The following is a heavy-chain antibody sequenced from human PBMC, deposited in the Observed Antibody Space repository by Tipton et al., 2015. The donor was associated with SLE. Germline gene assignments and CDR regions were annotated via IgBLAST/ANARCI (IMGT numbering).Heavy chain of an antibody. V-gene: IGHV4-31*03. Sequence: TLSLTCTVSGGSVSSGGYYWSWIRQHPGKGLEWIGYNYYSGNPYYNPSLKSRVTISVDTSKNQFSLKLSSVTAAYTAVYYCASSHTDDYYYYMDVWGKGTTVTVSS. D-gene: IGHD2-2*02. CDR3: ASSHTDDYYYYMDV. CDR1: GGSVSSGGYY. CDR2: NYYSGNP. J-gene: IGHJ6*03.